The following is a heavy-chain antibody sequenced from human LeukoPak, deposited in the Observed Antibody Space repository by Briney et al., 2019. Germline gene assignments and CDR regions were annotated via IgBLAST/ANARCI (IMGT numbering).Heavy chain of an antibody. J-gene: IGHJ4*02. V-gene: IGHV3-23*01. D-gene: IGHD3-10*01. CDR1: GLTFSSYG. CDR2: ISGSGGST. Sequence: PGGSLRLSCAASGLTFSSYGMSSVRQAPGKGLEWVSGISGSGGSTYYADSVKGRFTISRDNSKNTLYLQMNNLRAEDTAVYYCAKRVYGSGSYTAVDCWGQGTLVTVSS. CDR3: AKRVYGSGSYTAVDC.